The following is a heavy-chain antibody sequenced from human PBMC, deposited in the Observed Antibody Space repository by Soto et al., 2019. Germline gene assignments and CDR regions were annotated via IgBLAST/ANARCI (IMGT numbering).Heavy chain of an antibody. CDR2: IGPESGAT. CDR3: GRGRSGQIVVFY. Sequence: ASVKVSCRASGYTYTGHYIHWVRQAPEQGPEWMGEIGPESGATRYAQRFQGRVTMTRDMSITTVYMELNNLSPDDTAVYYCGRGRSGQIVVFYWGQGTPVTVSS. D-gene: IGHD1-26*01. J-gene: IGHJ4*02. CDR1: GYTYTGHY. V-gene: IGHV1-2*02.